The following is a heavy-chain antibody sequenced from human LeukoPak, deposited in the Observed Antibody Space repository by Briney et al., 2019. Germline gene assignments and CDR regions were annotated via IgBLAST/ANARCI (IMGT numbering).Heavy chain of an antibody. D-gene: IGHD3-10*01. Sequence: GASVKVSCKASGYTFTNYYMHWVRQAPGQGLEWMGIINPSSGSTSYAQKFQGRVTMTRDTSTSTVYMELSSLRSDDTAVYYCARDRRQLLWFGELPLFDYWGQGTLVTVSS. CDR1: GYTFTNYY. CDR3: ARDRRQLLWFGELPLFDY. J-gene: IGHJ4*02. CDR2: INPSSGST. V-gene: IGHV1-46*01.